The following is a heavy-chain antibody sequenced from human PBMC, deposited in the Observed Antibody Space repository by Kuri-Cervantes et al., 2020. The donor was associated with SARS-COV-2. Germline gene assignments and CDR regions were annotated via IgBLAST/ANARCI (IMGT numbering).Heavy chain of an antibody. CDR2: ISYDGSNK. D-gene: IGHD6-13*01. CDR3: ARDDTYSSSWFRFLGRGMDV. CDR1: GFTLSSYG. V-gene: IGHV3-30*03. J-gene: IGHJ6*02. Sequence: SLKISCAASGFTLSSYGMHWVRQAPGKGLEWVAVISYDGSNKYYADSVKGRFTISRDNSKNTLYLQMNSLRAEDTAVYYCARDDTYSSSWFRFLGRGMDVWGQGTTVTVSS.